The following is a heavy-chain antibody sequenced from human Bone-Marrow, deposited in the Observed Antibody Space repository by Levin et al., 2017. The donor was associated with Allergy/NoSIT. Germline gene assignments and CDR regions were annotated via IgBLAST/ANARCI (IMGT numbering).Heavy chain of an antibody. CDR2: IWFDGSEK. CDR3: ARGEGDNLGGSLDL. V-gene: IGHV3-33*01. CDR1: GFSFSVHA. D-gene: IGHD6-25*01. J-gene: IGHJ3*01. Sequence: LSLTCAASGFSFSVHAMHWVRLTPGKGLEWVAMIWFDGSEKYYGDSVKGRVTISRDKSQNRVDLQMNRLTGEDTAVYYCARGEGDNLGGSLDLWGQGTVVTVSS.